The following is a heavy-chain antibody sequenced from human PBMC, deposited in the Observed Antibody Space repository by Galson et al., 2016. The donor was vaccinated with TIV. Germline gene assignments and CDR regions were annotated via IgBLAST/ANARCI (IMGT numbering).Heavy chain of an antibody. D-gene: IGHD3-3*01. J-gene: IGHJ4*02. V-gene: IGHV1-18*01. CDR1: GYTFINYG. CDR3: AKITNTIGTYYFDY. CDR2: ISAYNGNT. Sequence: SVKVSCKASGYTFINYGVGWVRQAPGQGLEWMGWISAYNGNTRYAQKLQARVTMTTDTSTNTAYMELRSLRSDDTAVYYCAKITNTIGTYYFDYWGQGTLVTVSS.